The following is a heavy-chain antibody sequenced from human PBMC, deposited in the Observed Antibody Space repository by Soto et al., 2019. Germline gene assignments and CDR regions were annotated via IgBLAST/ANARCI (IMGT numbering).Heavy chain of an antibody. CDR3: ARTSPNYYDSSGYYGGLYFDY. Sequence: SETLSLTCAVSGGSISSGGYSWSWIRQPPGKGLEWIGYIYHSGSTYYNPSLKSRVTISVDRSKNQFSLKLSSVTAADTAVYYCARTSPNYYDSSGYYGGLYFDYWGQGTLVTVSS. CDR2: IYHSGST. V-gene: IGHV4-30-2*01. CDR1: GGSISSGGYS. J-gene: IGHJ4*02. D-gene: IGHD3-22*01.